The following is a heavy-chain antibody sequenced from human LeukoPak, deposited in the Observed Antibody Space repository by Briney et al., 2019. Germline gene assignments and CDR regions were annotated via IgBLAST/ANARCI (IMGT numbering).Heavy chain of an antibody. CDR1: GGSISSGGYY. V-gene: IGHV4-30-2*01. Sequence: PSETLSLTCTVSGGSISSGGYYWSWIRQPPGKGLEWIGYIYHSGSTYYNPSLKSRVTISVDRSKNQFSLKLSSVTAADTAVYYCARNEVDYDFWSGSLWFDPWGQGTLVTVSS. J-gene: IGHJ5*02. D-gene: IGHD3-3*01. CDR3: ARNEVDYDFWSGSLWFDP. CDR2: IYHSGST.